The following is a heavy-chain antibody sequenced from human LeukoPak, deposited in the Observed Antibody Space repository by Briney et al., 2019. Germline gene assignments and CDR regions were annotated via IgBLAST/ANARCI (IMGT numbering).Heavy chain of an antibody. V-gene: IGHV3-49*04. CDR3: TRDWYQVYYDSSGYYYPDY. J-gene: IGHJ4*02. D-gene: IGHD3-22*01. Sequence: GGSLRLSCRASGFTFGDYAMSWVRQAPGKGLEWVGFIRSKPYGGTTGYAASVKGRFTISRDDSKSIAYLQMNSLKTEDTAVYYCTRDWYQVYYDSSGYYYPDYWGQGTLVTVSS. CDR1: GFTFGDYA. CDR2: IRSKPYGGTT.